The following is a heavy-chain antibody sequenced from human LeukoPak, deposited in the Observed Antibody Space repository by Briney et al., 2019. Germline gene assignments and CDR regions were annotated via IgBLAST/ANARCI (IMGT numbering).Heavy chain of an antibody. J-gene: IGHJ6*03. CDR3: ARKGPKVTIFGVVNRKTYMDV. D-gene: IGHD3-3*01. CDR2: INHSGST. Sequence: SETLSLTCAVYGGSFSGYYWSWIRQPPGKGLEWIGEINHSGSTNYNPSLKSRVTISVDTSKNQFSLKLCSVTAADTAVYYCARKGPKVTIFGVVNRKTYMDVWGKGTTVTVSS. V-gene: IGHV4-34*01. CDR1: GGSFSGYY.